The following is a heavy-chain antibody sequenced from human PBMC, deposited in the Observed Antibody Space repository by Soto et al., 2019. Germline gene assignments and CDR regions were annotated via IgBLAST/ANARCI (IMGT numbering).Heavy chain of an antibody. CDR1: GYTFTIYG. J-gene: IGHJ5*02. Sequence: GASVKVSCKASGYTFTIYGISCVLQSPVQGLEGMGCISAYNGNTNYAQKLQGRVTMTTDTSTSTAYMELRSLRSDDTAVYYCARVESWFGEFDWFDPWGQGTLVTVSS. CDR3: ARVESWFGEFDWFDP. D-gene: IGHD3-10*01. V-gene: IGHV1-18*01. CDR2: ISAYNGNT.